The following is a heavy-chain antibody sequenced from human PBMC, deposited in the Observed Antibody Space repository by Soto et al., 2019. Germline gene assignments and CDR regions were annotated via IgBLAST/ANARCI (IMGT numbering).Heavy chain of an antibody. D-gene: IGHD3-10*01. CDR2: VSANGQGI. CDR1: VYLFRLSH. Sequence: EVQLLESGRGVVPPGGSQTLLCAASVYLFRLSHICGVRRARGTGREWVSAVSANGQGIYYADSVRGRFTISRDNSKNTVFLHMDSLSAEDTAVYYCAKDRHYPRDYFHYWGQGTLVTVSS. CDR3: AKDRHYPRDYFHY. J-gene: IGHJ4*02. V-gene: IGHV3-23*01.